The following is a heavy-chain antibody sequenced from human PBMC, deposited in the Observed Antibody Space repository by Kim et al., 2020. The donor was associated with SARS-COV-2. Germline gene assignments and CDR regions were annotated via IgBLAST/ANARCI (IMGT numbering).Heavy chain of an antibody. CDR3: ARDNADQGGAFDI. J-gene: IGHJ3*02. Sequence: DQKFQDRVTITADQSTSTAYMELSSLRSEETAVYYCARDNADQGGAFDIWGQGTMVTVSS. D-gene: IGHD3-16*01. V-gene: IGHV1-69*01.